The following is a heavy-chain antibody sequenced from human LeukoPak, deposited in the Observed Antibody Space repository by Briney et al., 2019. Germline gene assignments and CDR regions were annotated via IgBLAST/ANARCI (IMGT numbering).Heavy chain of an antibody. CDR2: INPNSGGT. CDR3: ARDGDIVVPRGDY. Sequence: GASVKVSCKASGYTFTGYYMHWVRQAPGQGLEWMGRINPNSGGTNYAQKFQGRVTMTRDTSIGTAYMELSRLRSDDTAVYYCARDGDIVVPRGDYWGQGTLVTVSS. J-gene: IGHJ4*02. CDR1: GYTFTGYY. D-gene: IGHD2-15*01. V-gene: IGHV1-2*06.